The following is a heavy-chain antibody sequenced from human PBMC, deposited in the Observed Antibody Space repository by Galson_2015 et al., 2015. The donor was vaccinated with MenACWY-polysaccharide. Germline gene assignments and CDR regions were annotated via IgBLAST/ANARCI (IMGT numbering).Heavy chain of an antibody. Sequence: SLRLSCAASGFTFNNYWMSWLRQAPGKGLEWVANIKKDGGEKYYVDSVKGRFTISRDNAKKSLYLQMNSLRVEDTAVFHCARGHYGMDVWGQGTTVTVSS. J-gene: IGHJ6*02. V-gene: IGHV3-7*01. CDR3: ARGHYGMDV. CDR2: IKKDGGEK. CDR1: GFTFNNYW.